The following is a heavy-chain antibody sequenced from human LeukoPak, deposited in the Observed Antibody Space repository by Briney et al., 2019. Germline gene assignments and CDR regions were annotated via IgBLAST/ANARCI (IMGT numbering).Heavy chain of an antibody. CDR3: ASGWIAARLLY. D-gene: IGHD6-6*01. CDR2: INHSGST. V-gene: IGHV4-34*01. CDR1: GGAISDDY. J-gene: IGHJ4*02. Sequence: SETLSLTCAVYGGAISDDYWSWIRQPPGKGVEWIGEINHSGSTNYNPSLKSRVTISVDTSKKQCSLKVRPVTAADTAVYYCASGWIAARLLYWGQGTLVTVSS.